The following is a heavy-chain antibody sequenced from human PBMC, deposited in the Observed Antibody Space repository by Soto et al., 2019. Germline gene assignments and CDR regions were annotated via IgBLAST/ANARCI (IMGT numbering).Heavy chain of an antibody. CDR2: IYYSGST. Sequence: QLQLQESGPGLVKPSETLSLTCTVSGGSISSSNYYWGWIRQPPGKGLEWIGNIYYSGSTYYNPSLKSRLTLSIDPAKNQFSLKLSSMTAADTAVYYCASSHRDDSSRGALGGYWGQGTLVTVSS. D-gene: IGHD2-2*01. CDR1: GGSISSSNYY. J-gene: IGHJ4*02. V-gene: IGHV4-39*01. CDR3: ASSHRDDSSRGALGGY.